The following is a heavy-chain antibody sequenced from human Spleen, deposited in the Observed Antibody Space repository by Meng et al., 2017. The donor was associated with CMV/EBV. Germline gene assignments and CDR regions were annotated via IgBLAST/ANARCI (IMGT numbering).Heavy chain of an antibody. CDR2: IYYRGST. J-gene: IGHJ4*02. V-gene: IGHV4-39*07. CDR1: GGSISSSTYY. CDR3: ARGSHYFDS. Sequence: SETLSLTCTVSGGSISSSTYYWGWIRQPPGKGLEWIGSIYYRGSTYYNPSLKSRVTISVDTSKNQFSLKLSSVTSADAAVYYCARGSHYFDSWGQGTLVTVSS.